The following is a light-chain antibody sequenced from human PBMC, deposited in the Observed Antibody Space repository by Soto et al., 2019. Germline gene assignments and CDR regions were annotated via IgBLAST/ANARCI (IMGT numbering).Light chain of an antibody. CDR1: QGITTW. CDR3: QQTDNFPLT. Sequence: DIQMTQSPSTVSASVGDRVTITCRASQGITTWLAWYQQKPVKAPRLLIYAASNLQSGIPSMFSGSGSGTDFTLTISSLQPEDFATYYCQQTDNFPLTFGGGTKVEIK. CDR2: AAS. V-gene: IGKV1-12*01. J-gene: IGKJ4*01.